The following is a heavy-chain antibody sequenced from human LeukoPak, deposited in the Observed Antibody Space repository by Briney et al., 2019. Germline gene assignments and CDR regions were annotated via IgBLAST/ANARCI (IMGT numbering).Heavy chain of an antibody. CDR1: GFTFSSYS. Sequence: GGSLRLSCAASGFTFSSYSMNWVRQAPGKGLEWVSSISSSSSYIYYADSVKGRFTISRDNAKNSLYLQMNSLRAEDTAVYYCARGTVATTRGADYFDYWGQGTLVTVSS. V-gene: IGHV3-21*01. CDR3: ARGTVATTRGADYFDY. CDR2: ISSSSSYI. D-gene: IGHD5-12*01. J-gene: IGHJ4*02.